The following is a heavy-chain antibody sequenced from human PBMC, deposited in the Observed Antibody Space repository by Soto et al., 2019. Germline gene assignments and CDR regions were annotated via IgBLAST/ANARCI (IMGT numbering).Heavy chain of an antibody. V-gene: IGHV5-10-1*01. CDR2: IDPKDSYT. Sequence: GESLKISCKVSGHTFSSYYINWVRQMPGKGLEWMGRIDPKDSYTNYNPSFQGQVTISADMSPRTSYLQGSSLKASYTAMYYLARQGSIVRHWGPGTLVTVSS. CDR3: ARQGSIVRH. J-gene: IGHJ4*02. CDR1: GHTFSSYY. D-gene: IGHD6-6*01.